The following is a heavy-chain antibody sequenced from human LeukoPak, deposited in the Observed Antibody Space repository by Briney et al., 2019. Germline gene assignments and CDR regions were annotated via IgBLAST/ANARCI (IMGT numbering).Heavy chain of an antibody. CDR3: ARVIMVYAEDYYFDD. J-gene: IGHJ4*02. CDR1: GGIFSSYA. D-gene: IGHD2-8*01. V-gene: IGHV1-69*06. Sequence: GASVKVSCKASGGIFSSYAINWVRQAPGQGLEWMGGIISVFGTTNYAQKFQGRVSITADKSTSTAYMELSSLRSGDTAVYYCARVIMVYAEDYYFDDWGQGTLVTVSS. CDR2: IISVFGTT.